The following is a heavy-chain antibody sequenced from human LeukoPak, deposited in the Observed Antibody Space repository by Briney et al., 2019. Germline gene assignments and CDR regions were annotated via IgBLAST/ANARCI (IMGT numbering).Heavy chain of an antibody. V-gene: IGHV1-46*01. CDR1: GYTFINYY. CDR2: INPSANIT. Sequence: ASVKVSCKASGYTFINYYIHWVRQAPGQGLEWMAIINPSANITAYAQKFQGRVTITADKSTSTAYMELSSLRSEDTAVYYCARVSRIQLWFQGGENWFDPWGQGTLVTVSS. D-gene: IGHD5-18*01. CDR3: ARVSRIQLWFQGGENWFDP. J-gene: IGHJ5*02.